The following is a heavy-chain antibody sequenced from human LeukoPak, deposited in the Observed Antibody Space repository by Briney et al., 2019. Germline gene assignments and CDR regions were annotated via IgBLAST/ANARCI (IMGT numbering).Heavy chain of an antibody. Sequence: GGSLRLSCAASGFTFSSYAMNWVRQAPGKGLEWVSTISGNGGNTFYVDSVKGRFTISRDNYKNTLYLQMNNLRAEDTAIYYCAKDIAAAGTYFDYWGQGTLVTVPS. CDR1: GFTFSSYA. J-gene: IGHJ4*02. D-gene: IGHD6-13*01. CDR3: AKDIAAAGTYFDY. V-gene: IGHV3-23*01. CDR2: ISGNGGNT.